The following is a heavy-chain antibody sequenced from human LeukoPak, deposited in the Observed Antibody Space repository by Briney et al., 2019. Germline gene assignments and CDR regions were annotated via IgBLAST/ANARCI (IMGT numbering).Heavy chain of an antibody. V-gene: IGHV1-2*02. J-gene: IGHJ4*02. Sequence: ASVKVSCKASGYTFAAHHIHWARQAPGQGLEWMGWILPDGRDTKYSQKFQDRMTLTTDTSTNTAYMELSRIKPDDTAVYYCSGRYGPGPVWGQGTLISASP. CDR2: ILPDGRDT. D-gene: IGHD3-10*01. CDR3: SGRYGPGPV. CDR1: GYTFAAHH.